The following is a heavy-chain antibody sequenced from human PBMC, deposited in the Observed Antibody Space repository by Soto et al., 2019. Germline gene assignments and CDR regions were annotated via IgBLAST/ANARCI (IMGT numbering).Heavy chain of an antibody. CDR1: GGSISSYE. Sequence: SETLSLTCTVSGGSISSYEWSWIRQPPGKGLEWIGYIYYSGSTNYNPSLKSRVTISVDTSKNQFSLKLSSVTAADTAVYYCVRHGYSGYDWEHNWFDPWGQGTLVTVS. D-gene: IGHD5-12*01. J-gene: IGHJ5*02. CDR2: IYYSGST. V-gene: IGHV4-59*08. CDR3: VRHGYSGYDWEHNWFDP.